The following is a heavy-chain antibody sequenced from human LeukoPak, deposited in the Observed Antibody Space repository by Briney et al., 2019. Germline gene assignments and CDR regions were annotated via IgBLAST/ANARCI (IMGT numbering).Heavy chain of an antibody. CDR1: GFTLSSYA. D-gene: IGHD6-13*01. J-gene: IGHJ4*02. CDR3: ATSPGAAAGSSGLDY. Sequence: GGSLRLSCAASGFTLSSYAMSWVRPAPGKGLEWVSAISDSGGSAYYADSVKGRFTISRDNSKNTLYLQMNSLRAEDTAVYYCATSPGAAAGSSGLDYWGQGTLVTVSS. CDR2: ISDSGGSA. V-gene: IGHV3-23*01.